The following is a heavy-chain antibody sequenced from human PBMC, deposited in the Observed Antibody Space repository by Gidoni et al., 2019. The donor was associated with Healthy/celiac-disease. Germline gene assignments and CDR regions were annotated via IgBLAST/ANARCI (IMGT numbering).Heavy chain of an antibody. Sequence: QVQLQQWGAGLLKPSETLSLTCAVYGGSFSGYYWSWIRQPPGKGLEWIGEINHSGSTNYNPSLKSRVTISVDTSKNQFSLKLSSVTAADTAVYYCARHIVVVVAATGWFDPWGQGTLVTVSS. CDR1: GGSFSGYY. J-gene: IGHJ5*02. D-gene: IGHD2-15*01. V-gene: IGHV4-34*01. CDR3: ARHIVVVVAATGWFDP. CDR2: INHSGST.